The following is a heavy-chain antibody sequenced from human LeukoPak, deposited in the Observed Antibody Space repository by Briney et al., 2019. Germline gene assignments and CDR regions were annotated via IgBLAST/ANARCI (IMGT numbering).Heavy chain of an antibody. D-gene: IGHD3-9*01. V-gene: IGHV4-59*01. CDR1: GGSISSYY. J-gene: IGHJ4*02. Sequence: SETLSLTCTVSGGSISSYYWSWIRQPPGKGLEWIGYIYYSGSTNYNPSLKSRVTISVDTSKNQFSLKLSSVTAADTAVYYCARGRRRDILTGPYYFDYWGQGTLVTVSS. CDR3: ARGRRRDILTGPYYFDY. CDR2: IYYSGST.